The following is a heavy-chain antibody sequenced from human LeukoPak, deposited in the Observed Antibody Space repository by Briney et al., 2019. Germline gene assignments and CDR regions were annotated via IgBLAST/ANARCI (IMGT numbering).Heavy chain of an antibody. CDR1: GGTFSSYA. D-gene: IGHD2-2*02. Sequence: ASVKVSCKASGGTFSSYAISWVRQAPGQGLEWMGGIIPIFGTANYAQKFQGRVTITTDESTSTAYMELSSLRSEDTAVYYCARGVVVPAAIRKTYYYYYMDVWGKGTTVTVSS. J-gene: IGHJ6*03. CDR2: IIPIFGTA. V-gene: IGHV1-69*05. CDR3: ARGVVVPAAIRKTYYYYYMDV.